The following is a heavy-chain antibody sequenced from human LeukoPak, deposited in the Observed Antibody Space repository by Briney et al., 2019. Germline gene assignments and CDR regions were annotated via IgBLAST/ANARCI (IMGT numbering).Heavy chain of an antibody. V-gene: IGHV4-34*01. CDR3: ARFGRSVRATTSRGITNYYYYYYMDV. J-gene: IGHJ6*03. D-gene: IGHD1-14*01. CDR1: GGSFSGYY. Sequence: SETLSLTCAVYGGSFSGYYWSWIRQPPGKGLEWIGEINHSGSTNYNPSPKSRVTISVDTSKNQFSLKLSSVTAADTAVYYCARFGRSVRATTSRGITNYYYYYYMDVWGKGTTVTVSS. CDR2: INHSGST.